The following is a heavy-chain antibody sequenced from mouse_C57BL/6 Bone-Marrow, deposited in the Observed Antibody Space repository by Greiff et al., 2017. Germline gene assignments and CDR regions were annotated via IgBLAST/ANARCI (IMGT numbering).Heavy chain of an antibody. CDR2: INPSNGGT. V-gene: IGHV1-19*01. CDR3: ARGGGSSPSRGYFDI. J-gene: IGHJ1*03. Sequence: VQLQQSGPVLVKPGASVKMSCKASGYTFTDYYMHWVKQSPGKSLEWIGDINPSNGGTSYNQKFKGKATLTVDKSSSAAYMELNSLTSEDSAVYYCARGGGSSPSRGYFDIWGRGTAVTVTS. D-gene: IGHD1-1*01. CDR1: GYTFTDYY.